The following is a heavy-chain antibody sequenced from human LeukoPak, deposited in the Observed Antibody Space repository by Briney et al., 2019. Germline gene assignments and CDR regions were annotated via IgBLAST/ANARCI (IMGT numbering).Heavy chain of an antibody. J-gene: IGHJ4*02. D-gene: IGHD4-23*01. CDR1: GFTFSSYA. CDR3: AKLVTHFDY. CDR2: ISGSGGNT. Sequence: PGGSLRLSCAASGFTFSSYAMSWVRQAPGKGLEWVSSISGSGGNTYYADSVKGRFTISRDNSKNTLYMQMNSLRVEDTAVYYCAKLVTHFDYWGQGTLVTVSS. V-gene: IGHV3-23*01.